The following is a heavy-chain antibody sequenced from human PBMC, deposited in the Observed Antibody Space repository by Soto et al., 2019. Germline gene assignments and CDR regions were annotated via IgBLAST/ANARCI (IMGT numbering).Heavy chain of an antibody. CDR2: ISGRGGTT. V-gene: IGHV3-23*01. J-gene: IGHJ4*02. CDR1: GFTFSNDA. D-gene: IGHD6-25*01. Sequence: EVQLLESGGGLVQPGRSLRLSCAASGFTFSNDAMSWVRQAPGQGLDWVSAISGRGGTTGYADSVKGRFTISRANSKNTLFQQMNSLRAADAAVYYCAKFFAETGSNSGWPWSFHYWGQGTLVTVSS. CDR3: AKFFAETGSNSGWPWSFHY.